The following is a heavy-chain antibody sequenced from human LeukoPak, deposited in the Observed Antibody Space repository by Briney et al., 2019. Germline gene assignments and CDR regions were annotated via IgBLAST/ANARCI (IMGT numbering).Heavy chain of an antibody. CDR2: ITAGNGNT. CDR3: ARGSARGYSYGYNAFDI. CDR1: GYNFRNYG. J-gene: IGHJ3*02. D-gene: IGHD5-18*01. V-gene: IGHV1-18*01. Sequence: ASVKVSCKASGYNFRNYGIGWVRQAPRPRLECLGWITAGNGNTNYAQKVQGRVTMTTDTPPSTAYMELRTLRSDDTAVYFCARGSARGYSYGYNAFDIWGQGTMVTVSS.